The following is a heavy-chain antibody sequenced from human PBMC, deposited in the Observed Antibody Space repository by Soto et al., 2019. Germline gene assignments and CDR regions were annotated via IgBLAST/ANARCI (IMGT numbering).Heavy chain of an antibody. V-gene: IGHV4-34*01. CDR2: INHGGTT. CDR1: GGSFSGYY. J-gene: IGHJ4*02. D-gene: IGHD3-22*01. CDR3: ARGGFHRGKYYIFDY. Sequence: SETLSLTCAVYGGSFSGYYWTWIRQPPGKGLEWIGEINHGGTTTYNPSLKGRVTISVDTSRDQFSLRLTSVTASDTAVYFCARGGFHRGKYYIFDYWGQGALVTVSS.